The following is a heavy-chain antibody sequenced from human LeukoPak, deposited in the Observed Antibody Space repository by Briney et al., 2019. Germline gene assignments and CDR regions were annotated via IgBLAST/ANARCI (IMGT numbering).Heavy chain of an antibody. CDR1: GYTFTSYY. Sequence: ASVKVSCKASGYTFTSYYMHWVRQAPGQGLEWMGWMNPNSGNTGYAQKFQGRVTMTRNTSISTAYMELSSLRSEDTAVYYCARVLSIAAAGTGVGLDYWGQGTLVTVSS. V-gene: IGHV1-8*01. D-gene: IGHD6-13*01. CDR3: ARVLSIAAAGTGVGLDY. J-gene: IGHJ4*02. CDR2: MNPNSGNT.